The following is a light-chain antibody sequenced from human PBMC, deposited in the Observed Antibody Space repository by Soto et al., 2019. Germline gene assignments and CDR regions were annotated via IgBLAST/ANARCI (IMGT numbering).Light chain of an antibody. CDR1: QSLVHDNGNTY. CDR2: HIS. Sequence: DVVMTQTPLSSPVTLGQPSSISCRSSQSLVHDNGNTYLSWLHQRPGQPPRLLIYHISTRWSGVPDRFSGRGAGTDFTLEISRVQPEDVGIYYCVQASQFPYTFGPGTKVDIK. CDR3: VQASQFPYT. V-gene: IGKV2-24*01. J-gene: IGKJ2*01.